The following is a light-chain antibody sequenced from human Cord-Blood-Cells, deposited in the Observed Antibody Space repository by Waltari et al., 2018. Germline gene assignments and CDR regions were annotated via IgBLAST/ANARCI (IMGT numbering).Light chain of an antibody. CDR3: SSYTSSSTLVV. CDR2: DVS. J-gene: IGLJ2*01. CDR1: SSDVGGYNY. Sequence: QSALTQPASVSGSPGQSITISCTGTSSDVGGYNYLSWYRPHPGKAPKLMIYDVSNRPSGVSNRFSGSKSGNTASLTISGLQAEDEADYYCSSYTSSSTLVVFGGGTKLTFL. V-gene: IGLV2-14*01.